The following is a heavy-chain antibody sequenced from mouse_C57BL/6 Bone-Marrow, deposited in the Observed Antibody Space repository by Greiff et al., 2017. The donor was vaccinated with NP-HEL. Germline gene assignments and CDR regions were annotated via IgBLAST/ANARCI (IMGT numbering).Heavy chain of an antibody. CDR3: AVITTVVAYYAMDY. J-gene: IGHJ4*01. CDR2: IYPGSGST. D-gene: IGHD1-1*01. Sequence: QVHVKQSGAELVKPGASVKMSCKASGYTFTSYWITWVKQRPGQGLAWIGDIYPGSGSTNYNEKFKSKATLTVDTSSSTAYMQLSSLTSEDSAVYYCAVITTVVAYYAMDYWGQGTSVTVSS. V-gene: IGHV1-55*01. CDR1: GYTFTSYW.